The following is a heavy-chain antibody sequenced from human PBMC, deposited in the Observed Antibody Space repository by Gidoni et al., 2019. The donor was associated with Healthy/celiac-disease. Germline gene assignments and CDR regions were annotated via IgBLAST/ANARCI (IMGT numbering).Heavy chain of an antibody. J-gene: IGHJ3*02. Sequence: QVQLVESGGGVVQPGRSLRLSCAASGFPFSSYGMHWVRQAPGKGLEWVAVIWYDGSNKYYADSVKGRFTISRDNSKNTLYLQMNSLRAEDTAVYYCASFYDILTSFTIDAFDIWGQGTMVTVSS. CDR1: GFPFSSYG. D-gene: IGHD3-9*01. V-gene: IGHV3-33*01. CDR2: IWYDGSNK. CDR3: ASFYDILTSFTIDAFDI.